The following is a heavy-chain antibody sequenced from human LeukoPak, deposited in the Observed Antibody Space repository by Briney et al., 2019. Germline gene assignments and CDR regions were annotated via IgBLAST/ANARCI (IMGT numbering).Heavy chain of an antibody. CDR2: ISGSGGST. CDR1: GFTFSSYA. D-gene: IGHD3-10*01. V-gene: IGHV3-23*01. Sequence: GSLRLSCAASGFTFSSYAMSWVRQAPGKGLEWVSAISGSGGSTYYADSVKGRFTISRDNSKNTLYLQMNSLRAEDTAVYYCAKGRLLLWFGELPTYYFDYWGQGTLVTVSS. CDR3: AKGRLLLWFGELPTYYFDY. J-gene: IGHJ4*02.